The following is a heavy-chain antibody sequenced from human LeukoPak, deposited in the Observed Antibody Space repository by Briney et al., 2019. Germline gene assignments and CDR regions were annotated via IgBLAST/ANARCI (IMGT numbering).Heavy chain of an antibody. CDR3: GRGAGSYGSFYFDY. J-gene: IGHJ4*02. Sequence: ASVKVSCKASGYTFTGHYMHWVRQAPGQGLEWMGWINPNSGGTNYAQKFQGRVTMTRDTSINTAYMELSRLRSDDTAVYYCGRGAGSYGSFYFDYWGQGTLVTVSS. V-gene: IGHV1-2*02. CDR2: INPNSGGT. D-gene: IGHD5-18*01. CDR1: GYTFTGHY.